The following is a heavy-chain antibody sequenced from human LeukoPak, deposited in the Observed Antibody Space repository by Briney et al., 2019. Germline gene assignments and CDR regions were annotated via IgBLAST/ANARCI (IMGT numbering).Heavy chain of an antibody. CDR2: IYTSGST. J-gene: IGHJ6*04. CDR3: ARGPLELSCMDV. CDR1: GGSISSGSYY. Sequence: SETLSLTCTVSGGSISSGSYYWSWSRQPAGKGLEWIGRIYTSGSTNYNPSLESRVTISVDTSKNQFSLKLSSVTAADTAVYYCARGPLELSCMDVWGKGTTVTVSS. D-gene: IGHD3-16*02. V-gene: IGHV4-61*02.